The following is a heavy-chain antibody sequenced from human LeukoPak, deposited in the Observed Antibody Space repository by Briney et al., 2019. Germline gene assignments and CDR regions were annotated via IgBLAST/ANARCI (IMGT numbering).Heavy chain of an antibody. CDR3: ARGERITIFRRMGNWFDP. V-gene: IGHV1-2*02. Sequence: ALVKVSCKASGCTFTGYYMHWVRQAPGQGLEWMGWINPNSGGTNYAQKFQGRVTMTRDTSISTAYMELSRLRSDDTAVYYCARGERITIFRRMGNWFDPWGQGTLVTVSS. CDR1: GCTFTGYY. D-gene: IGHD3-3*01. CDR2: INPNSGGT. J-gene: IGHJ5*02.